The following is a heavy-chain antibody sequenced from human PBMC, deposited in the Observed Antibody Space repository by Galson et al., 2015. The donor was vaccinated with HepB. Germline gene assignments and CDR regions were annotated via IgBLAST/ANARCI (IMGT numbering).Heavy chain of an antibody. CDR2: ISYDGSKQ. CDR1: GFSFSSFV. D-gene: IGHD2/OR15-2a*01. Sequence: SLRLSCAASGFSFSSFVMHWVRQPPGKGLEWVAVISYDGSKQNSADSVKGRFTIARDNSKNTLYLQMNSLRVEDTAVYYCQRGEVINYGLDVWGQGTTVIVS. V-gene: IGHV3-30*14. CDR3: QRGEVINYGLDV. J-gene: IGHJ6*02.